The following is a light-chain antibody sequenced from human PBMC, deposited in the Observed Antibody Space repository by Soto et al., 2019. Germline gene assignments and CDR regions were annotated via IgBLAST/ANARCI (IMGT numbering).Light chain of an antibody. CDR3: SSYRRSSTLMV. CDR1: SSDVGGYNY. Sequence: QSALTQPASVSGSPGQSITISCTGTSSDVGGYNYVSWYQQHPARAPKLMIYDVSDRPSGVSNRFSSSKSGNTASLTISGLQAEDEADYYCSSYRRSSTLMVFGGGTKLTVL. CDR2: DVS. V-gene: IGLV2-14*01. J-gene: IGLJ2*01.